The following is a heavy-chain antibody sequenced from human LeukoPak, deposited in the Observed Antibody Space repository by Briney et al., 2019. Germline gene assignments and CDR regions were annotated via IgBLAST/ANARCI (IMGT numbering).Heavy chain of an antibody. J-gene: IGHJ4*02. D-gene: IGHD3-10*01. CDR2: INPSGGST. CDR3: ARDRAVVGGNYYFDY. CDR1: GYTFTSYY. V-gene: IGHV1-46*01. Sequence: ASVKVSCKASGYTFTSYYMHWVRQAPGQGLEWMGIINPSGGSTSYAQKFQGRVTMTRDTSTSTVYMELSSLRSEDTAVYYCARDRAVVGGNYYFDYWGQGTLATVSS.